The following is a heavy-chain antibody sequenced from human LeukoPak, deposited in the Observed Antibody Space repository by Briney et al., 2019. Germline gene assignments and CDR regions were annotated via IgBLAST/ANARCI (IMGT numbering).Heavy chain of an antibody. CDR2: INTSGST. Sequence: KPSETLSLTCTVSGGSISSYYWSWIRQPAGKGREWIGRINTSGSTNYNPSLKSRVTMSVDTSQNPLSLKLSSVTAANTAVYYCARDSSDYDFWSGYLEDWLHPWGQGTLVTVSS. D-gene: IGHD3-3*01. J-gene: IGHJ5*02. CDR3: ARDSSDYDFWSGYLEDWLHP. CDR1: GGSISSYY. V-gene: IGHV4-4*07.